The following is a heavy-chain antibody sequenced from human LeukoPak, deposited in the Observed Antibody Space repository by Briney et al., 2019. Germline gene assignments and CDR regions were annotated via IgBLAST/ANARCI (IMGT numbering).Heavy chain of an antibody. Sequence: SVKVSCKASGGTFSSYAIRWVRQAPGQGLEWMGRIFAILGIANYAQKFQGRVTITADKSTSTAYMELSSLRSEDTAVYYCAAVGYYYDSSGYSYCDYWGQGTLVTVSS. V-gene: IGHV1-69*04. CDR1: GGTFSSYA. CDR3: AAVGYYYDSSGYSYCDY. D-gene: IGHD3-22*01. CDR2: IFAILGIA. J-gene: IGHJ4*02.